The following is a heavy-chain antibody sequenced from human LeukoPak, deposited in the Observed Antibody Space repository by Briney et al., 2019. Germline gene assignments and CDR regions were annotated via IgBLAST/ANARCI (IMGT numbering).Heavy chain of an antibody. CDR2: IWNDGGKK. CDR3: ARGYYYGTTGHFDS. CDR1: GFTISSYG. V-gene: IGHV3-33*01. D-gene: IGHD3-10*01. Sequence: PGGSLRLSCAASGFTISSYGMHWVRQAPDKGLEGVALIWNDGGKKYYADSVKGRFTISRDNSKNTLYLQMNSLRAEDPAVFYCARGYYYGTTGHFDSWGQGTLVTVSS. J-gene: IGHJ4*02.